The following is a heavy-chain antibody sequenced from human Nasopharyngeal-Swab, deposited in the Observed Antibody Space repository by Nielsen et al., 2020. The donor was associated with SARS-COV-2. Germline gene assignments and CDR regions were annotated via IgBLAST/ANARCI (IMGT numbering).Heavy chain of an antibody. CDR1: GFTFSTYW. CDR2: IKKDGSEN. V-gene: IGHV3-7*02. J-gene: IGHJ4*02. Sequence: GESLKIFCAASGFTFSTYWMSWVRQAPGKGLECVASIKKDGSENYYVDSVKGRFTISRDNAKNSLYLHMNSLRAEDTAVYYCATRRSLDNWGQGTLVTVSS. CDR3: ATRRSLDN. D-gene: IGHD3-3*01.